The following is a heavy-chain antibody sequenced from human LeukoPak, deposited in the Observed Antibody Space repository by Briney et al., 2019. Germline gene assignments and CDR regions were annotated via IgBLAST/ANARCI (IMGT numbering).Heavy chain of an antibody. V-gene: IGHV3-53*01. CDR2: IYSGGST. CDR1: GFTVSSNY. D-gene: IGHD3-22*01. Sequence: GGSLRLSCAASGFTVSSNYMSWVHQAPGKGLEWVSVIYSGGSTYYADSVKGRFTISRDNSKNTLYLQMNSLRAEDTAVYYCARVYSSGYYYEDYWGQGTLVTVSS. J-gene: IGHJ4*02. CDR3: ARVYSSGYYYEDY.